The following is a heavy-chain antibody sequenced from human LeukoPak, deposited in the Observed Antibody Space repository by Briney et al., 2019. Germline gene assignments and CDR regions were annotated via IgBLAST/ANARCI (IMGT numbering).Heavy chain of an antibody. Sequence: GGSLRLSCAASGFTFSSYSMNWVRQAPGKGLEWVSSISSSSSYIYYADSVKGRFTISRDNAKNTLYLQMNSLRGDDTAVYYCARGGGPAAGYTWFDPWAQGPLVTVSS. J-gene: IGHJ5*02. CDR3: ARGGGPAAGYTWFDP. CDR1: GFTFSSYS. V-gene: IGHV3-21*01. CDR2: ISSSSSYI. D-gene: IGHD6-13*01.